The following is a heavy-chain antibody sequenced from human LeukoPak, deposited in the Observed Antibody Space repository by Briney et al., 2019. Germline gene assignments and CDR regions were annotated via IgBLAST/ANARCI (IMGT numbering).Heavy chain of an antibody. CDR3: ATLGQPTYCSSTSCLYGMDV. CDR2: INPNSGGT. J-gene: IGHJ6*02. Sequence: ASVKVSCKASGYTFTGYYMHWVRQAPGQGLEWMGWINPNSGGTNYAQKFQGRVTMTRDTSISTAYMELSRLRSDGTAVYYCATLGQPTYCSSTSCLYGMDVWGQGTTVTVSS. V-gene: IGHV1-2*02. CDR1: GYTFTGYY. D-gene: IGHD2-2*01.